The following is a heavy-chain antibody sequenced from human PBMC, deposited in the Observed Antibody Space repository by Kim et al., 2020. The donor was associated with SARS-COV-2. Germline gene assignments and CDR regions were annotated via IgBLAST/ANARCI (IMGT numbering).Heavy chain of an antibody. J-gene: IGHJ3*02. D-gene: IGHD3-10*01. V-gene: IGHV1-18*01. Sequence: ASVKVSCKASGYTFTSYGISWVRQAPGQGLEWMGWISAYNGNTNYAQKLQGRVTMTTDTSTSTAYMELRSLRSDDTAVYYCARGSAVPGIKDAFDIWGQGTMVTVSS. CDR2: ISAYNGNT. CDR1: GYTFTSYG. CDR3: ARGSAVPGIKDAFDI.